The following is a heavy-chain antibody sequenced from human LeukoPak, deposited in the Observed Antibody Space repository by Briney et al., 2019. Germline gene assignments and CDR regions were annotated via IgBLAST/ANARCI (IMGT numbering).Heavy chain of an antibody. CDR3: ASLGGYGSGRGENFDY. V-gene: IGHV4-38-2*02. D-gene: IGHD3-10*01. CDR2: IHHSGST. CDR1: GYSISSGYY. Sequence: PSETLSLTCTVSGYSISSGYYWGWIRQPPGKGLEWIGRIHHSGSTYYNPSLKSRVTISVDTSKNQFSLKLSSVTAADTAVYYCASLGGYGSGRGENFDYWGQGTLVTVSS. J-gene: IGHJ4*02.